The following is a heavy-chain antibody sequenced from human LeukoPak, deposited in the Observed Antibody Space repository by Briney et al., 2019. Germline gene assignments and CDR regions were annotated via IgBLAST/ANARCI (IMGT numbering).Heavy chain of an antibody. J-gene: IGHJ4*02. CDR3: ARLKLGGFDY. CDR2: IYPGDSDT. CDR1: GYSFTSYW. Sequence: GESLKIFRRGSGYSFTSYWNGWVRQMPGKGLEWMGSIYPGDSDTRYSPSFQGQVTISADKSISTAYLQWSSLKASDTAMYYCARLKLGGFDYWGQGTLVTVSS. V-gene: IGHV5-51*01. D-gene: IGHD7-27*01.